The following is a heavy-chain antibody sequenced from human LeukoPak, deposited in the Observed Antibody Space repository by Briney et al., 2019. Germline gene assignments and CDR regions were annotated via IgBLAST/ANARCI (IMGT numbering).Heavy chain of an antibody. CDR3: ARGRIAAAYNWFDP. V-gene: IGHV1-2*02. J-gene: IGHJ5*02. Sequence: ASVKVSCKASGYTFTGHYMHWVRQAPGQGPEWMGWINPNSGGTNYAQKFQGRVTMTRDTSISTAYMELSRLRSDDTAVYYCARGRIAAAYNWFDPWGQGTLVTVSS. D-gene: IGHD6-13*01. CDR1: GYTFTGHY. CDR2: INPNSGGT.